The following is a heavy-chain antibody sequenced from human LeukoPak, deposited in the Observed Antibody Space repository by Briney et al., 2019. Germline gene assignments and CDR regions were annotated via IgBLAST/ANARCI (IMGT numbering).Heavy chain of an antibody. Sequence: PGGSLRLSCLASGLNFRSYAMHWVRQAQRNGLEWVAVISYDGNKKYHADSVKGRFTISRDNSKNTLFLQMNSLRAEDTAVFYCARESEAFDIWGQGTMVTVSS. CDR2: ISYDGNKK. CDR3: ARESEAFDI. CDR1: GLNFRSYA. J-gene: IGHJ3*02. V-gene: IGHV3-30-3*01.